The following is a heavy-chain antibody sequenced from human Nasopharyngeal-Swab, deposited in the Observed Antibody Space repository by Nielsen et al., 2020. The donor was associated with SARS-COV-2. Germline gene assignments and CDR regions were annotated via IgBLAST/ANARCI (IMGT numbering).Heavy chain of an antibody. CDR1: GFTVSSNY. CDR3: AYGSSFGYFDY. J-gene: IGHJ4*02. CDR2: IYSGDST. Sequence: GESLKIYCAASGFTVSSNYMSWVRQAPGKGLEWVSVIYSGDSTYYADSVKGRFTISRHNSKNTLYLQMNSLRAEDTAVYYCAYGSSFGYFDYWGQGTLVTVSS. V-gene: IGHV3-53*04. D-gene: IGHD6-6*01.